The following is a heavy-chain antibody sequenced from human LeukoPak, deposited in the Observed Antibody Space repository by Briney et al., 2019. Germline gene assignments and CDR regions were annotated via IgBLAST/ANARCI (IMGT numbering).Heavy chain of an antibody. CDR1: GYSFTTYW. V-gene: IGHV5-51*01. CDR3: ARHQGSGSHHFRYYYYMDV. D-gene: IGHD3-10*01. CDR2: IYPGDSDT. Sequence: GESLKISCKGSGYSFTTYWIGWVRQMPGKGLEWMGIIYPGDSDTKYSPSSQGQVPISAAKSTTTAYLQWSSMKAPDTAMYYCARHQGSGSHHFRYYYYMDVWGKGTTVTVSS. J-gene: IGHJ6*03.